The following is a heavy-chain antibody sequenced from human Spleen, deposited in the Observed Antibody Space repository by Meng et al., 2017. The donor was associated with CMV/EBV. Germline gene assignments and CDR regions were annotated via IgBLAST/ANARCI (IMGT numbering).Heavy chain of an antibody. CDR1: GYSFTSYW. J-gene: IGHJ6*02. CDR3: ARHQAAAQVYYYYYGMDV. D-gene: IGHD6-13*01. Sequence: GGSLRLSCKGSGYSFTSYWIGWVRQVPGKGLEWMGIIYPGDSDTRYSPSFQGQVTISADKSISTAYLQWSSLKASDTAMYYCARHQAAAQVYYYYYGMDVWGQGTTVTVSS. CDR2: IYPGDSDT. V-gene: IGHV5-51*01.